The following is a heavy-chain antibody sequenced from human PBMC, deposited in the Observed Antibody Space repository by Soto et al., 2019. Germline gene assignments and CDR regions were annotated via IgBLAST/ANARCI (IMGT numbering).Heavy chain of an antibody. CDR3: ARKVWDFWSGYYTGWFDP. J-gene: IGHJ5*02. Sequence: SETLSLTCTASGGSISSYYWSWIRQPPGKGLEWIGYIYYSGSTNYNPSLKSRVTISVDTSKNQFSLKLSSVTAADTAVYYCARKVWDFWSGYYTGWFDPWGQGTLVTVSS. CDR2: IYYSGST. D-gene: IGHD3-3*01. V-gene: IGHV4-59*01. CDR1: GGSISSYY.